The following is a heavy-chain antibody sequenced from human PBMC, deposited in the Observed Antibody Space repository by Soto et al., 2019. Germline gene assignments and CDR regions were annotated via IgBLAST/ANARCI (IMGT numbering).Heavy chain of an antibody. D-gene: IGHD3-10*01. CDR1: GGTFNTYA. J-gene: IGHJ4*02. CDR3: AREVQVHTPAFVY. V-gene: IGHV1-69*19. Sequence: QVQLVQSGAEMKKPGSSVTVSCHSSGGTFNTYAMNWVRQAPGQGPEWMGDISPMFGAANYAPKFQGRVTITADESTGTSYMQLSSFTSEDTALYFCAREVQVHTPAFVYWGQGTLVTVSS. CDR2: ISPMFGAA.